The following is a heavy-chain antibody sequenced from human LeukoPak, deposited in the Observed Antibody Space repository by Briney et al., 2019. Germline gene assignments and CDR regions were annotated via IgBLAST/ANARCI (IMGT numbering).Heavy chain of an antibody. Sequence: GGSLRLSCAASGFTFSSYVMSWVRQAPGKGLEWVSAISGSGGSTYYADSVKGRFTISRDNSKNTLYLQMNSLRAEDTAVYYCAKRKYYGDYAATFDYWGQGTLVTVSS. V-gene: IGHV3-23*01. J-gene: IGHJ4*02. CDR3: AKRKYYGDYAATFDY. CDR1: GFTFSSYV. D-gene: IGHD4-17*01. CDR2: ISGSGGST.